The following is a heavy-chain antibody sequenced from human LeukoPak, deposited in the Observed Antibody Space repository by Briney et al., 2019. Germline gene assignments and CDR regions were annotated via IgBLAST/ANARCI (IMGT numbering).Heavy chain of an antibody. CDR3: ARHVGSSPGDY. Sequence: SATLSLTCTVSGGSISSSSYYWGWIRQPPGKGLEWIGSIYYSGSTYYNPSLKSRVTISVDTSKNQFSLKLSSVTAADTAVYYCARHVGSSPGDYWGQGTLVTVSS. CDR1: GGSISSSSYY. CDR2: IYYSGST. D-gene: IGHD3-10*01. J-gene: IGHJ4*02. V-gene: IGHV4-39*01.